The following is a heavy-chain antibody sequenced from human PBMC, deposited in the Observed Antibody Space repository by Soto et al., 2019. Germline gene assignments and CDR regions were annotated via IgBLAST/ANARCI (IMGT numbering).Heavy chain of an antibody. V-gene: IGHV4-30-4*01. Sequence: QVQLQESGPGLVKPSQTLSLTCTVSGGSISSGDYYWSWIRQPPGKGLEWIGYIYYSGSTYYNPSLQSRVTISVDTSKNQCSLKLSSVTAADTAVYYCARDHAELGYCSGGSCYGIDYWGQGTLVTVSS. CDR2: IYYSGST. D-gene: IGHD2-15*01. CDR1: GGSISSGDYY. CDR3: ARDHAELGYCSGGSCYGIDY. J-gene: IGHJ4*02.